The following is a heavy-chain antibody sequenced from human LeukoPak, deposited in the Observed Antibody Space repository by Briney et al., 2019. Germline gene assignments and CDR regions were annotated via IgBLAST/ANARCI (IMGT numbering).Heavy chain of an antibody. Sequence: SETLSLTCAVSGDSISSSNWWSWVRQPPGKGLEWIGEIYHSGSTNYNPSLKSRVTISVDKSKNQFSLKLSSVTAADTAVYYCARDKRLLVRWGFDPWGQGTLVTVSS. V-gene: IGHV4-4*02. CDR2: IYHSGST. J-gene: IGHJ5*02. CDR3: ARDKRLLVRWGFDP. CDR1: GDSISSSNW. D-gene: IGHD3-10*01.